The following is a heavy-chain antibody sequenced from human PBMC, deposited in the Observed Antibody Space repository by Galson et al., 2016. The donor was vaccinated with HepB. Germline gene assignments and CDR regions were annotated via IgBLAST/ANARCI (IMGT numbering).Heavy chain of an antibody. V-gene: IGHV1-18*04. CDR3: ARGEHIVVVVATMYY. J-gene: IGHJ4*02. D-gene: IGHD2-15*01. CDR2: ISAYNGKT. CDR1: GYTFTSYG. Sequence: SVKVSCKASGYTFTSYGINWVRQAPGQGLEWMGWISAYNGKTNYAQKFQGRVSMTTDTSTSTAYMELRSLKSDDTAVYYCARGEHIVVVVATMYYWGQGTLVTVSS.